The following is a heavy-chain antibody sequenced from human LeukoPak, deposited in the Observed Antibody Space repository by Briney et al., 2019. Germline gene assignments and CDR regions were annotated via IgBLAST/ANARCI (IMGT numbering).Heavy chain of an antibody. J-gene: IGHJ5*02. CDR2: ISASGGST. CDR3: TKFSLRGTYSFDP. D-gene: IGHD1-26*01. CDR1: GFTFNNNG. V-gene: IGHV3-23*01. Sequence: PGGSLRLSCAASGFTFNNNGMSWVRQAPGKGLEWVSVISASGGSTYYADSVKGRFTISRDNSKNTLYLQINSLRVEDTAVYFCTKFSLRGTYSFDPWGQGTLVTVSS.